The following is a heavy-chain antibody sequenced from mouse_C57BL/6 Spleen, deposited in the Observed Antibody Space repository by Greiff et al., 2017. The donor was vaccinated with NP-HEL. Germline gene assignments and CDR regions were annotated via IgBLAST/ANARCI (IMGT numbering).Heavy chain of an antibody. D-gene: IGHD1-1*01. J-gene: IGHJ4*01. CDR3: AKHQAFHYYGSSHGAMDY. V-gene: IGHV1-53*01. CDR2: INPSNGGT. CDR1: GYTFTSYW. Sequence: QVQLQQPGTELVKPGASVKLSCKASGYTFTSYWMHWVKQRPGQGLEWIGNINPSNGGTNYNEKFKSKATLTVDKSSSTAYMQLSSLTSEDSAVYYCAKHQAFHYYGSSHGAMDYWGQGTSVTVSS.